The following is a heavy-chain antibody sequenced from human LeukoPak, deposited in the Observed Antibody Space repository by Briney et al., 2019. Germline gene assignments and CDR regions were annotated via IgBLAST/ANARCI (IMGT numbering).Heavy chain of an antibody. CDR1: GFTFSSYW. Sequence: GGSLRLSCAASGFTFSSYWMHWVRQAPGKGLVWVSRINSDGSSTSYADSVKGRFTISRDNAKNTLYLQMNSLRAEDTAVYYCAREEVAVADQDYYYYGMDVWDQGTTVTVSS. J-gene: IGHJ6*02. D-gene: IGHD6-19*01. V-gene: IGHV3-74*01. CDR2: INSDGSST. CDR3: AREEVAVADQDYYYYGMDV.